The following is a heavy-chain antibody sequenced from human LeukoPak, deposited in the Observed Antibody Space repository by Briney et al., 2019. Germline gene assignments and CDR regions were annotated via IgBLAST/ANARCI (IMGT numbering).Heavy chain of an antibody. CDR1: GGSIRSYY. V-gene: IGHV4-59*01. D-gene: IGHD6-13*01. Sequence: SETLSLTCTVSGGSIRSYYWSWIRQPPGQGLEWIGYSHYRGNTDYTPSLRNPSLKSRVTILVDTSKNQFSLKLSSVTPADTAVYYCARQVYSSSWSYYFDYWGQGILVTVSS. CDR3: ARQVYSSSWSYYFDY. J-gene: IGHJ4*02. CDR2: SHYRGNT.